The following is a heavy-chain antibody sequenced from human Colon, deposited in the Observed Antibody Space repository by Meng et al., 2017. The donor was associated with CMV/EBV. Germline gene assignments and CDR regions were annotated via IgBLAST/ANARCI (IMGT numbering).Heavy chain of an antibody. J-gene: IGHJ4*02. CDR2: ISTDQTTI. CDR3: ARDQGSWNVLY. D-gene: IGHD1-1*01. CDR1: GFTFSVYG. Sequence: GGSLRLSCATSGFTFSVYGMAWVRQAPGKGLEWVSYISTDQTTIYHADSVKGRFTISRDNGGNSLYLQINNLRAEDTAVYYCARDQGSWNVLYWGQGARVTVSS. V-gene: IGHV3-48*04.